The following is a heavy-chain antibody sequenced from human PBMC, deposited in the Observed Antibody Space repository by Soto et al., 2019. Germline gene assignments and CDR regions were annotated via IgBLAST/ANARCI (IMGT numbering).Heavy chain of an antibody. D-gene: IGHD3-22*01. Sequence: GGSLRLSCAASGFTFSSYWMHWVRQAPGKGLVWVSRINGDGSTTTYADSVKGRFIISRDNAKNMLYLQMNSLTAEDTAVYYCARPRYDGSGTPFDHWGQGTLXTVSS. CDR3: ARPRYDGSGTPFDH. J-gene: IGHJ4*02. V-gene: IGHV3-74*01. CDR2: INGDGSTT. CDR1: GFTFSSYW.